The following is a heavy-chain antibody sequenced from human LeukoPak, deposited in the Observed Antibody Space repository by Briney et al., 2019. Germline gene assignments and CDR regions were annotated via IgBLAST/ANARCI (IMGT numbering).Heavy chain of an antibody. J-gene: IGHJ4*02. Sequence: SVKVSCKASGGTFSSYAISWVRQAPGQGLEWMGGIIPIFGTANYAQKFQGRVTITADESTSTAYMELSSLRSEDAAVYYCARGDPFTYYYDSSGYYYFDYWGQGTLVTVSS. CDR1: GGTFSSYA. V-gene: IGHV1-69*13. CDR2: IIPIFGTA. D-gene: IGHD3-22*01. CDR3: ARGDPFTYYYDSSGYYYFDY.